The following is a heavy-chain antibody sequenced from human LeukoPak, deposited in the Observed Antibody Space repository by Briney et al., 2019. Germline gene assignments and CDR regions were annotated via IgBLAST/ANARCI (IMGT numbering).Heavy chain of an antibody. V-gene: IGHV3-30*18. CDR1: GFTFSSYG. D-gene: IGHD5-18*01. J-gene: IGHJ4*02. CDR2: MSYDGSNK. Sequence: GRSLRLSCAASGFTFSSYGMHWVRQAPGKGLERVAVMSYDGSNKYYADSVKGRFTISRDNSKNTLYLQMNSLRAEDTAVYYCAKDLDTVMVTPFDSWGQGTLVLVSS. CDR3: AKDLDTVMVTPFDS.